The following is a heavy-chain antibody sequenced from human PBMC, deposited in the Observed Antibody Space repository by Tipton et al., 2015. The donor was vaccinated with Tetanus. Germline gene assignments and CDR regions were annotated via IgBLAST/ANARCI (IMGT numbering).Heavy chain of an antibody. CDR2: IGSTDYI. Sequence: SLRLSCAASGFTFDDYAMHWVRQAPGKGLEWVSSIGSTDYIYYADSVGGRFTVSRDNAKNSLYLQMNSLRAEDTAVYYCARGWDFWRGYGPTWVDPWGQGTLVTVSS. D-gene: IGHD3-3*01. J-gene: IGHJ5*02. CDR3: ARGWDFWRGYGPTWVDP. V-gene: IGHV3-69-1*01. CDR1: GFTFDDYA.